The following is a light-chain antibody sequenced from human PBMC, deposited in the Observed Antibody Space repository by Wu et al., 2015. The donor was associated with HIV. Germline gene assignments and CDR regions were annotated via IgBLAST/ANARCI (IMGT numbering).Light chain of an antibody. V-gene: IGKV3-11*01. CDR1: QSVSSY. CDR2: DAS. Sequence: EIVLTQSPATLSLSPGERATLSCRASQSVSSYLAWYQQKPGQAPRLLIYDASNRATGIPARFSGSGSGTDFTLTISSLQPEDVASYYCQKYYSAPWTFGQGTKVEIK. CDR3: QKYYSAPWT. J-gene: IGKJ1*01.